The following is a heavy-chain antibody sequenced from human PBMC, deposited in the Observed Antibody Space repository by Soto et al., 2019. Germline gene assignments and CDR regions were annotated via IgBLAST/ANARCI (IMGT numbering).Heavy chain of an antibody. D-gene: IGHD3-16*01. CDR1: GFPLRGNV. V-gene: IGHV3-23*01. CDR2: YSGGGGRT. J-gene: IGHJ6*02. Sequence: GGSWNPPLSASGFPLRGNVLAWVAQAPGKGLEWVSVYSGGGGRTNYAESVKGRSTISRDTSKNTLYLQRTTLKAETPPAYYCEKTVTLFRGINPYSYDLDVWGQGTSVTVSS. CDR3: EKTVTLFRGINPYSYDLDV.